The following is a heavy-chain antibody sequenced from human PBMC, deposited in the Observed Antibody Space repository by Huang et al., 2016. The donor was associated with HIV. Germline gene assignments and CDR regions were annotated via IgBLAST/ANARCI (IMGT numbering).Heavy chain of an antibody. V-gene: IGHV5-51*01. CDR1: GYGFSSYW. Sequence: EVLLVQSGAELKEPGESLKISCKASGYGFSSYWSGWVRQEPGKGLAWMGIIYPRDSETKYSPSFDGQVTSSADKSTRTAYLQWESLKAPDTAIYFCARQVDGFRSHFDFWGQGTLVSVSS. J-gene: IGHJ4*02. CDR3: ARQVDGFRSHFDF. D-gene: IGHD5-18*01. CDR2: IYPRDSET.